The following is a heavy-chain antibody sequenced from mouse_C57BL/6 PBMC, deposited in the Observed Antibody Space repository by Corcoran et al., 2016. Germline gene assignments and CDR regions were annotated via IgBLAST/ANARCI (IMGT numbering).Heavy chain of an antibody. CDR3: ARSKPHCNGYAMDY. Sequence: QVQLQQSGPELVKPGASVKISCKASGYTFTDYYINWVKQRPGQGLEWIGWIFPGSGSTYYNDKFKGKATLTVDKSSSTAYILLRSLTSEDSAVYFWARSKPHCNGYAMDYWGQGTSVTVSS. D-gene: IGHD2-1*01. CDR1: GYTFTDYY. V-gene: IGHV1-75*01. CDR2: IFPGSGST. J-gene: IGHJ4*01.